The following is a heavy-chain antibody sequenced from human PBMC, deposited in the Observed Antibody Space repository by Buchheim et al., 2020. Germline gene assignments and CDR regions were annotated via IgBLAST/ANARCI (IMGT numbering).Heavy chain of an antibody. J-gene: IGHJ3*02. CDR3: ARAISGPGYYDAFDI. CDR1: GFTFWDSA. D-gene: IGHD3-10*01. Sequence: QVQLVESGGGVVQPWTSLRLSCVASGFTFWDSAMHWVRQAPGKGLEWVAMIWYDGNNKYYADSVKGRFTISRDNAKNSLYLQMNSLRAEDTAVYYCARAISGPGYYDAFDIWGQGT. CDR2: IWYDGNNK. V-gene: IGHV3-33*01.